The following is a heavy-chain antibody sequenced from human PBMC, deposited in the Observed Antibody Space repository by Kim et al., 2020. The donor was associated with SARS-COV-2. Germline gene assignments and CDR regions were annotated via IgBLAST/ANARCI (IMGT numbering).Heavy chain of an antibody. Sequence: SETLSLTCTVSGGSISSSSYYWGWIRQPPGKGLEWIGSIYYSGSTYYNPSLKSRVTISVDTSKNQFSLKLSSVTAADTAVYYCARQFGGSGWYEYYYGMDVWGQGTTVTVSS. CDR2: IYYSGST. CDR3: ARQFGGSGWYEYYYGMDV. CDR1: GGSISSSSYY. V-gene: IGHV4-39*01. J-gene: IGHJ6*02. D-gene: IGHD6-19*01.